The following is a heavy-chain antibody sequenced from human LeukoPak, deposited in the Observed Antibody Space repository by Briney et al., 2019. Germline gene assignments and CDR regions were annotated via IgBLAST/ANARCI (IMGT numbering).Heavy chain of an antibody. CDR1: GDSVSSNSAG. J-gene: IGHJ4*02. CDR3: ARFAGGHFDY. Sequence: SLTLSLTCAISGDSVSSNSAGWNWIRQSPLRGLEWPGRTYYRSKWYNDYAVSVKSRITINPDTSKNQFSLQLNSVTPEDTAVYFCARFAGGHFDYWGQGTLVAVSS. CDR2: TYYRSKWYN. V-gene: IGHV6-1*01. D-gene: IGHD2-8*02.